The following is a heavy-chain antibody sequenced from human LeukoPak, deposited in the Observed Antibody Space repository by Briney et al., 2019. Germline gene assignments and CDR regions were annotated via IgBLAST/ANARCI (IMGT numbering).Heavy chain of an antibody. V-gene: IGHV3-23*01. CDR3: AKAVRSMVTGGGYDS. CDR2: LSGGGDSR. Sequence: GGSLRLSCAASGFAFSNYAMSWVRQAPGKGLEWVSSLSGGGDSRYYADSVIGRFTISRDNSKNTLYLQMNSLRAEDTAVYYCAKAVRSMVTGGGYDSWGQGTLVTVSS. J-gene: IGHJ4*02. CDR1: GFAFSNYA. D-gene: IGHD3-10*01.